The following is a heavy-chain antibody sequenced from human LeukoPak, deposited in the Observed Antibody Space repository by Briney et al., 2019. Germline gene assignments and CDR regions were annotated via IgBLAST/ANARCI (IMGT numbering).Heavy chain of an antibody. CDR2: IYYSGST. Sequence: PSETLSLTCTVSGGSISSYYWSWIRQPPGKGLEWIGYIYYSGSTNYNPSLKSRVTISVDTSKNQFSLKLSSVTAADTAVYYCARDSSSGGVFEYYFDYWGQGTLVTVSS. J-gene: IGHJ4*02. CDR1: GGSISSYY. CDR3: ARDSSSGGVFEYYFDY. V-gene: IGHV4-59*12. D-gene: IGHD6-19*01.